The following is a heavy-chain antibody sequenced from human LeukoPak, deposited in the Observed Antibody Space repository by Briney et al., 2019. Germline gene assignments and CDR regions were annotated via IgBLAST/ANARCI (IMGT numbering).Heavy chain of an antibody. V-gene: IGHV3-21*01. Sequence: GGSLRLSCAASGFTFSSYSMNWVRQAPGKGLEWVSSISSSSSYIYYADSVKGRFTTSRDNAKNSLYLQMNSLRAEDTAVYYCARDRGGDFDWYFDLWGRGTLVTVSS. CDR1: GFTFSSYS. J-gene: IGHJ2*01. CDR2: ISSSSSYI. CDR3: ARDRGGDFDWYFDL. D-gene: IGHD2-21*02.